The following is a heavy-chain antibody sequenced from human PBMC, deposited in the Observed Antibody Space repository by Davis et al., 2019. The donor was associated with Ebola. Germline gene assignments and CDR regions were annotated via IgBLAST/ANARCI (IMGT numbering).Heavy chain of an antibody. CDR2: INAGNGKT. CDR3: ARDPYCSGGSCLPNWFDP. CDR1: GYTFTRYA. Sequence: AASVKVSCKASGYTFTRYAMHWVRQAPGQRLEWMGWINAGNGKTKYSQKFQGRVTLTRDTSASTAYMELSRLRSEDTAVYYCARDPYCSGGSCLPNWFDPWGQGTLVTVSS. D-gene: IGHD2-15*01. V-gene: IGHV1-3*01. J-gene: IGHJ5*02.